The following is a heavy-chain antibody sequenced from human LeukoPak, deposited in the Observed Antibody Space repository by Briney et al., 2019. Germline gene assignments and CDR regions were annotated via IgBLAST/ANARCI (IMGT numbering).Heavy chain of an antibody. D-gene: IGHD3-9*01. J-gene: IGHJ4*02. V-gene: IGHV3-23*01. CDR1: GFTFSNSV. Sequence: GGSLRLSCAASGFTFSNSVMNWVRQVPGKGLEWVSGISGSGGSIFHADSVKGRFTISRDNSKNTLYLQMSNLRAEDTAVYYCRSGLVTGDYWGQGTLVTVSS. CDR3: RSGLVTGDY. CDR2: ISGSGGSI.